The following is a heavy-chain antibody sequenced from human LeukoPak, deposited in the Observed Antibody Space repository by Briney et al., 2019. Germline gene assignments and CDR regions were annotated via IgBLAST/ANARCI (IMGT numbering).Heavy chain of an antibody. CDR2: INHNGST. V-gene: IGHV4-34*01. Sequence: SETLSLTCAVYGGSFSGYYWSWIRQPPGKGLEWIGEINHNGSTNYNPSLKSRVTISVDTSKNQFSLKLSSVTAADTAVYYCARGGPVLRYFDWLTRPLFDYWGQGTLVTVSS. CDR1: GGSFSGYY. CDR3: ARGGPVLRYFDWLTRPLFDY. D-gene: IGHD3-9*01. J-gene: IGHJ4*02.